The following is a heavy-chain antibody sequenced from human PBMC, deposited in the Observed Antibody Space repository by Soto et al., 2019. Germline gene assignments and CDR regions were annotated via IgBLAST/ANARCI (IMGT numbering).Heavy chain of an antibody. V-gene: IGHV3-23*01. CDR1: GFTFSNYA. CDR2: ISANGRSA. J-gene: IGHJ5*01. CDR3: AKDLSSLGWLALGAPFDS. D-gene: IGHD3-22*01. Sequence: VGSVRLSCASSGFTFSNYAMNCIRHAPGKGLEWLSSISANGRSAYYADSVKGRFTISRDRSKNTLYLQLDSLRVEDTAIYFCAKDLSSLGWLALGAPFDSGGQGNRVTVYS.